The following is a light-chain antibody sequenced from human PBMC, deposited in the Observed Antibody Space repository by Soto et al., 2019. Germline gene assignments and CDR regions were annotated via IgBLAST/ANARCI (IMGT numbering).Light chain of an antibody. CDR2: DAS. J-gene: IGKJ4*01. Sequence: SSLSASVGDRVTITCQASQDIANYLNWYQQKAGRAPKFLIYDASNLETGVPPRFSGSGSGTDFTLTISSLQPEDIATYYCQQYDNLPLTFGGGTKVDIK. V-gene: IGKV1-33*01. CDR1: QDIANY. CDR3: QQYDNLPLT.